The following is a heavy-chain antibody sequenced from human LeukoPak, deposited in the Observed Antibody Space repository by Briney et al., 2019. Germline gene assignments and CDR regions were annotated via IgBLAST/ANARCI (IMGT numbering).Heavy chain of an antibody. D-gene: IGHD3-16*01. V-gene: IGHV3-21*01. Sequence: GGSLRLSCAASGFTFSNYWMNWVRQAPGRGLEWVSFISSVSGYIYYADSVKDRFTISRDNARNSLYLQMNSLRAEDTAVYYCARDWRTQVLHPYYFEYWGQGVLVTVSS. J-gene: IGHJ4*02. CDR2: ISSVSGYI. CDR1: GFTFSNYW. CDR3: ARDWRTQVLHPYYFEY.